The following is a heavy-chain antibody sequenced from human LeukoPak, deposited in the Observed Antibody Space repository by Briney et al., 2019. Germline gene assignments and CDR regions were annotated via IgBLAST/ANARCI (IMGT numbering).Heavy chain of an antibody. Sequence: GGSLRLSCAASGFTFSSYEMNWVGQAPGKGLVSVSYISSSGSTTYYAASVKGRFTISRDNAKNSLYLQMNSLRAEDTAVYYCASRTGSSPGGYWGQGTLVTVSS. J-gene: IGHJ4*02. CDR2: ISSSGSTT. D-gene: IGHD6-6*01. CDR3: ASRTGSSPGGY. CDR1: GFTFSSYE. V-gene: IGHV3-48*03.